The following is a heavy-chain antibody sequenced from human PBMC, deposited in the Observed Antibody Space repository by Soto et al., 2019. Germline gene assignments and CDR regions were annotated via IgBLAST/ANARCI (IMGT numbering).Heavy chain of an antibody. Sequence: SETLSLTCTVSGGSISSCYWSWIRQPRGKGLEWIGYIYYSGSTNYNPSLKSRVTISVDTSKNQFSLKLSSVTAADTAVYYCAGSMTTGTSGRWWFDPWGQGTLVTVSS. V-gene: IGHV4-59*08. CDR2: IYYSGST. D-gene: IGHD4-4*01. CDR1: GGSISSCY. CDR3: AGSMTTGTSGRWWFDP. J-gene: IGHJ5*02.